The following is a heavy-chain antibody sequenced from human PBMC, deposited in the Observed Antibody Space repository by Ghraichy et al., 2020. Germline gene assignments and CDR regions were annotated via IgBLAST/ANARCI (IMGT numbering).Heavy chain of an antibody. CDR3: AGSFTVIRYFDL. D-gene: IGHD4-23*01. Sequence: SETLSLTCAVSGGSITSSNYYWGWIRQTPGKGLEWIGSIHHSGSTYYNPSLKSRLTISADTSKNQFSLKLSSVTAAATAVYYCAGSFTVIRYFDLWGRGTLVTVSS. V-gene: IGHV4-39*01. CDR2: IHHSGST. J-gene: IGHJ2*01. CDR1: GGSITSSNYY.